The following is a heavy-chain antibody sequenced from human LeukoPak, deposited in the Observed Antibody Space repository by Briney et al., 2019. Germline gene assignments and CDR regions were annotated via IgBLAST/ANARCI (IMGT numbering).Heavy chain of an antibody. CDR1: GYTFTGYY. CDR2: ILPSSGGP. CDR3: VRKGEKYGDYDY. V-gene: IGHV1-2*02. Sequence: ASVKVSCKASGYTFTGYYLHRVRQAPGQGLEWMGWILPSSGGPYYAQKFQGRITMSRDTSISTAYTELSSLTSDDTAVYYCVRKGEKYGDYDYWGQGALVTVSS. D-gene: IGHD4-17*01. J-gene: IGHJ4*02.